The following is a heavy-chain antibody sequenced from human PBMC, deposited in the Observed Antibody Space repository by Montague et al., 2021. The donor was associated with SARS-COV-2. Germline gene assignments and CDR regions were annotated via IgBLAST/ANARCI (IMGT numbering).Heavy chain of an antibody. CDR1: GFSLSTSGVG. J-gene: IGHJ3*02. CDR2: IYWDDDK. CDR3: ARRITIYAFDI. D-gene: IGHD3-3*01. Sequence: PALVNPTQTLTLTCTFSGFSLSTSGVGVGWIRQPPGKALEWLALIYWDDDKRYSPSLKSRLTITKDTSKSQVVLTMTNMDPVDTATYYCARRITIYAFDIWGQGTMVTVSS. V-gene: IGHV2-5*02.